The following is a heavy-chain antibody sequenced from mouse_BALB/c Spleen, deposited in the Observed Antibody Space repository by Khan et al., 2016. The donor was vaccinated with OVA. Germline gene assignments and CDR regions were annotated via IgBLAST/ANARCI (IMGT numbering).Heavy chain of an antibody. CDR2: ISSGGSYT. J-gene: IGHJ4*01. V-gene: IGHV5-6*01. CDR1: GFIFSSYG. CDR3: ARFITMATGDYYAMDY. D-gene: IGHD1-2*01. Sequence: EVELVESGGDLVKPGGSLKLSCAASGFIFSSYGMSWVRQTPDKRLEWVATISSGGSYTYYPDSVKGRFTISRDNAKNTLYLQMSSLKSEDTAMYYCARFITMATGDYYAMDYWGQGTSVTVSS.